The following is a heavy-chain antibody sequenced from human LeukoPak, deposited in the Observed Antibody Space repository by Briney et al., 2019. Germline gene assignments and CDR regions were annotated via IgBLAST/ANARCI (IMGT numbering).Heavy chain of an antibody. CDR3: ARDLRWYFYGMDV. Sequence: SAKVSCKASGGTFSSYAISWVRQAPGQGLEWMGRIIPILGIANYAQKFQGRVTITADKSTSTAYMELSSLRSEDTAVYYCARDLRWYFYGMDVWGQGTTVTVSS. CDR1: GGTFSSYA. D-gene: IGHD4-23*01. CDR2: IIPILGIA. J-gene: IGHJ6*02. V-gene: IGHV1-69*04.